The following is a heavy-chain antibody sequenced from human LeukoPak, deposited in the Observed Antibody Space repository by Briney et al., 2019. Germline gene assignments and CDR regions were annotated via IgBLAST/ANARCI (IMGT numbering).Heavy chain of an antibody. D-gene: IGHD2-21*02. CDR3: ARDWCGGDCYSGPGSY. J-gene: IGHJ4*02. Sequence: ASVKVSCKASGYTFTSYGISWVRQAPGQGLEWMGWISAYNGNTNYAQKLQGRVTMTTDTSTSTAYMELRSLRSDDPAVYYCARDWCGGDCYSGPGSYWGQGTLVTVSS. CDR2: ISAYNGNT. V-gene: IGHV1-18*01. CDR1: GYTFTSYG.